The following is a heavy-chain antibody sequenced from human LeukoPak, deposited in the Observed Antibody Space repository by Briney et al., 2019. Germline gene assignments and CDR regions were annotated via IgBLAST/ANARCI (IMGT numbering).Heavy chain of an antibody. CDR2: IYHSGST. CDR1: GYSISSGYY. V-gene: IGHV4-38-2*02. J-gene: IGHJ4*02. CDR3: ASRKLGNDY. D-gene: IGHD7-27*01. Sequence: SETLSLTCTVSGYSISSGYYWGWIRQPPGKGLEWIGSIYHSGSTYYNPSLKSRVTISVDASKNQFSLKLSSVTAADTAVYYCASRKLGNDYWGQGTLVTVSS.